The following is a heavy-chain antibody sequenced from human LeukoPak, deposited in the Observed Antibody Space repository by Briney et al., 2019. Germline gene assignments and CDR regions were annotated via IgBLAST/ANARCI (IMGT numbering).Heavy chain of an antibody. V-gene: IGHV3-20*04. CDR1: GFIFEDNG. CDR2: INWNGETT. J-gene: IGHJ4*02. D-gene: IGHD3-22*01. Sequence: PGGSLRLSCAASGFIFEDNGMSWVRQAPGKGLEWVSGINWNGETTGYVDSVKGRFTISRDNAKNTLYLQMNSLRAEDTAVYYCARDKISGYYSHFDYWGQGTLVTVSS. CDR3: ARDKISGYYSHFDY.